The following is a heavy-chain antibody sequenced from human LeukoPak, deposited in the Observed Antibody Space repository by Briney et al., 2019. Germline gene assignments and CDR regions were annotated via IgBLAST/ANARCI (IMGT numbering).Heavy chain of an antibody. V-gene: IGHV4-59*12. CDR1: GGSISSYY. D-gene: IGHD5-12*01. CDR3: ARADQMATIGGGFDY. CDR2: IHYSGST. Sequence: SEALSLTCTVSGGSISSYYWSWIRQPPGKGLEWIGYIHYSGSTNYNPSLKSRVTISVDRSKNQFSLKLSSVTAADTAVYYCARADQMATIGGGFDYWGQGTLVTVSS. J-gene: IGHJ4*02.